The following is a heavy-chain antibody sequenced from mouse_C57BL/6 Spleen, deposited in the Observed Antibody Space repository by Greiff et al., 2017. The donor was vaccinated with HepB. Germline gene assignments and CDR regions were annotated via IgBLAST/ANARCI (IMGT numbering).Heavy chain of an antibody. CDR2: IRLKSDNYAT. Sequence: EVKLVESGGGLVQPGGSMKLSCVASGFTFSNYWMNWVRQSPEKGLEWVAQIRLKSDNYATHYAESVKGRFTISRDDSKSSVYLQMNNLRAEDTGIYYCTGITTVVAKAMDYWGQGTSVTVSS. CDR1: GFTFSNYW. V-gene: IGHV6-3*01. J-gene: IGHJ4*01. D-gene: IGHD1-1*01. CDR3: TGITTVVAKAMDY.